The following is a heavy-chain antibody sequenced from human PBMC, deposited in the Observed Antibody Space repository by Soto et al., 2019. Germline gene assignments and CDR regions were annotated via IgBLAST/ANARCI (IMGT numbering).Heavy chain of an antibody. CDR1: GYTFTGFY. CDR2: INPNSGDT. J-gene: IGHJ4*02. D-gene: IGHD4-4*01. CDR3: ASGGSTVTREFDY. V-gene: IGHV1-2*04. Sequence: QVQLVQSGAEVKKPGASVKVSCKASGYTFTGFYMHWVRQAPGQGPECMGWINPNSGDTEYAQNFQGWVTMTRDPSISSAYMELSRLKSDDTAVYYCASGGSTVTREFDYWGQGTLVSVSS.